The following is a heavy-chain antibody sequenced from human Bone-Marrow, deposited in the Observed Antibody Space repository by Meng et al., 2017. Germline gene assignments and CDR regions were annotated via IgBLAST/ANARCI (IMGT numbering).Heavy chain of an antibody. D-gene: IGHD6-13*01. CDR3: ARDEDISAAGKLFGDY. CDR1: GYNFPDYY. J-gene: IGHJ4*02. V-gene: IGHV1-2*06. Sequence: QGQLGQSGAEVKKPGASVKVPCKPSGYNFPDYYIPWVRRAPGQGLEWMGRINPKSGDTHYAQKFQARVTMTGDTSISTAYMELSGLRSDDTAMYYCARDEDISAAGKLFGDYWGQGTLVTVSS. CDR2: INPKSGDT.